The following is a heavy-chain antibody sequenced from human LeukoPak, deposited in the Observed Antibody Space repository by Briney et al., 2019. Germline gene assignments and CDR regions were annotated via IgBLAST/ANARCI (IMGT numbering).Heavy chain of an antibody. CDR2: INPNSGGT. CDR3: ARLRDRYNAFDY. Sequence: ASVKVSCKASGYTFTDYYMHWVRQAPGQGLEWMGWINPNSGGTNYAQKFQGRVTMTRDTSISTAYMELSRLTSDDTVVYYSARLRDRYNAFDYWGQGTLVTVSS. D-gene: IGHD5-24*01. CDR1: GYTFTDYY. J-gene: IGHJ4*02. V-gene: IGHV1-2*02.